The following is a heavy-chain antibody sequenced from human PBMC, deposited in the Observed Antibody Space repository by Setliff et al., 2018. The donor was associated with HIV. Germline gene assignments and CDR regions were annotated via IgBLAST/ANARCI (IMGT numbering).Heavy chain of an antibody. J-gene: IGHJ6*02. V-gene: IGHV1-2*02. Sequence: ASVKVSCKASGYTFTGYYMHWVRQAPGQGLEWMGWINPNSGGTNYAQKFQGRVTITRNTSISTAYMELSSLRSKDTAVYYCARTPNDILTGYIPYYYYYGMDVWGQGTTVTVSS. CDR2: INPNSGGT. CDR3: ARTPNDILTGYIPYYYYYGMDV. D-gene: IGHD3-9*01. CDR1: GYTFTGYY.